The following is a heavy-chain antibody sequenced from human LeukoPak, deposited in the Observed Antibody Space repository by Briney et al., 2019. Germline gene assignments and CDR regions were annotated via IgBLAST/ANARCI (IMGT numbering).Heavy chain of an antibody. CDR3: ARAYSYGSGSYNWKRVPNWFDP. CDR2: VYYGGST. V-gene: IGHV4-31*03. D-gene: IGHD3-10*01. Sequence: PSETLSLTCTVSGGSISSGGYYWSWIRQHPGKGLEWSGYVYYGGSTYFNPSLKSRVIISVDTSKNQFSLKLSSVTAADTAMYYCARAYSYGSGSYNWKRVPNWFDPWGQGTLVTVSS. CDR1: GGSISSGGYY. J-gene: IGHJ5*02.